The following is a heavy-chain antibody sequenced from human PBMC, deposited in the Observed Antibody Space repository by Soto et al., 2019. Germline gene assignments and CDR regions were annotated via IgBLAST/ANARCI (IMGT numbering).Heavy chain of an antibody. CDR1: GATFSSYA. V-gene: IGHV1-69*12. CDR2: IVPTVDTS. J-gene: IGHJ4*02. D-gene: IGHD5-12*01. CDR3: VRVVAIPGYPDN. Sequence: QVQLVQSGAEVRQPASSVKVSCKTSGATFSSYAITWVRQAPGQGLEWMGGIVPTVDTSTYAQKLQGRVTIPAXXFTNTVYMELSSLRSDDTAVYYCVRVVAIPGYPDNWGQGTLVTVSS.